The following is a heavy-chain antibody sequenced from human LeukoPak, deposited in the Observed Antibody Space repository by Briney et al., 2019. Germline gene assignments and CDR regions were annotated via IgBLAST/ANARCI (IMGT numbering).Heavy chain of an antibody. D-gene: IGHD1-20*01. V-gene: IGHV4-59*11. CDR2: IYYSGST. CDR1: GGSISSHY. J-gene: IGHJ5*01. CDR3: ARRGNLNA. Sequence: SETLSLTCTVSGGSISSHYWSWIRQPPGKGLEWIGYIYYSGSTNYNPSLKSRVTISVDTSKNQFSLKLSSVTAADTAVYYCARRGNLNALGQGNPVTVSS.